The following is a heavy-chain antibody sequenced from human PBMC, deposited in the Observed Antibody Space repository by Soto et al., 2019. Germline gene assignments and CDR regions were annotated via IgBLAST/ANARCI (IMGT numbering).Heavy chain of an antibody. CDR2: IIPIFGTA. V-gene: IGHV1-69*05. CDR3: AREVTLELRMPGYLGY. D-gene: IGHD1-7*01. J-gene: IGHJ4*02. Sequence: QVQLVQSGAEVKKPGSSVKVSCKASGGTFSSYAISWVRQAPGQGLEWMGGIIPIFGTANYAQKFQGRVTITXXEXTXTAYMELSSLRSEDTAVYYCAREVTLELRMPGYLGYWGQGTLVTVSS. CDR1: GGTFSSYA.